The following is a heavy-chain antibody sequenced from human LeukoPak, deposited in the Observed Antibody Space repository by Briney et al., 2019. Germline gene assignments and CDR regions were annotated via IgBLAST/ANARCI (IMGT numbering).Heavy chain of an antibody. CDR2: INPKSGGT. D-gene: IGHD2/OR15-2a*01. CDR1: GYTFIDYY. CDR3: ASGIVIYDY. J-gene: IGHJ4*02. Sequence: ASVKVSCKASGYTFIDYYMHWVRQAPGEGLEWMGWINPKSGGTKYAQKFQGRVVMTTDTSISTAYMDLRRLRSDDTAVYYCASGIVIYDYWGQGTLVTVSS. V-gene: IGHV1-2*02.